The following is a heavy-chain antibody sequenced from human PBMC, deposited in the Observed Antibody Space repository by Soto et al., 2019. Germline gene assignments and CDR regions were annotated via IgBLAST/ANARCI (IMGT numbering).Heavy chain of an antibody. CDR3: ARKVQRWFGFRLDAFDI. CDR2: IYHSGST. D-gene: IGHD3-10*01. CDR1: GGSISSGGYS. Sequence: SETLSLTCAVSGGSISSGGYSWSWIRQPPGKGLEWIGYIYHSGSTYYNPSLKSRVTISVDRSKNQFSLKLSSVTAADTAVYYCARKVQRWFGFRLDAFDIWGQGTMVTVSS. J-gene: IGHJ3*02. V-gene: IGHV4-30-2*01.